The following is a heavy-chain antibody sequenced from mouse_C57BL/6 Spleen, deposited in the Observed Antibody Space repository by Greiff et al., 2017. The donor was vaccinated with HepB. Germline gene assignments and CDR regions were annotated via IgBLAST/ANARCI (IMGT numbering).Heavy chain of an antibody. CDR1: GFSLTSYG. CDR2: IWSGGST. V-gene: IGHV2-2*01. D-gene: IGHD2-4*01. CDR3: ARRGDYGDFFAY. J-gene: IGHJ3*01. Sequence: VLRVESGPGLVQPSQSLSITCTVSGFSLTSYGVHWVRQSPGKGLEWLGVIWSGGSTDYNAAVISRLSISKDNSKSQVFFKMNSLQADDTAIYYCARRGDYGDFFAYWGQGTLVTVSA.